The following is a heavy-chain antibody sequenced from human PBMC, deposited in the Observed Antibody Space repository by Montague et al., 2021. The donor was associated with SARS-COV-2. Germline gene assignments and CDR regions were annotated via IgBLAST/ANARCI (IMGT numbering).Heavy chain of an antibody. CDR2: VYLSGAA. Sequence: TLSLTCTVSGDSVISGHYYWSWIRQPPGKGLEWIGNVYLSGAAYYNPSLQSRFTISADTSKNHFSVMLTSVTAADSAMYFCARGDNSGGRLNGLDSWGQGTLVTVSS. CDR3: ARGDNSGGRLNGLDS. V-gene: IGHV4-30-4*08. CDR1: GDSVISGHYY. D-gene: IGHD2-15*01. J-gene: IGHJ5*01.